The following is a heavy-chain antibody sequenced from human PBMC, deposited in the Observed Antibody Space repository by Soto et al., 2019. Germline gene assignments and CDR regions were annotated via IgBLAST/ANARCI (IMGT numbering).Heavy chain of an antibody. CDR3: ARSLGCYWSLVT. Sequence: PGGSLRLSCEAFGFTFSSYTMNWVRQAPGKGPEWVSFISSSSTYTHYADSVQGRFTISRDNAKNSLFLQMHGLRVEDTALYHCARSLGCYWSLVTWGQGTLVTVSS. D-gene: IGHD2-15*01. J-gene: IGHJ5*02. CDR1: GFTFSSYT. CDR2: ISSSSTYT. V-gene: IGHV3-21*01.